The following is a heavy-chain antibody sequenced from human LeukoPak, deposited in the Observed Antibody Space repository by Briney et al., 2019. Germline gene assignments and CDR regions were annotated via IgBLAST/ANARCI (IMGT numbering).Heavy chain of an antibody. CDR2: IIPIFGTA. CDR1: GATFSSYA. D-gene: IGHD2-15*01. CDR3: ARVEVVVAATWWFDP. V-gene: IGHV1-69*05. J-gene: IGHJ5*02. Sequence: SVTVSRKASGATFSSYAISWVRQAPGQGLEWMGGIIPIFGTANYAQKFQGRVTITTDESTSTAYMELSSLRSEDTAVYYCARVEVVVAATWWFDPWGQGTLVTVSS.